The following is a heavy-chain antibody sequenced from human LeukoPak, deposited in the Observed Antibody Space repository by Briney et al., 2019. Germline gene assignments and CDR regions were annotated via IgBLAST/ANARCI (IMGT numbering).Heavy chain of an antibody. CDR1: GFTFSSYA. D-gene: IGHD3-10*01. CDR3: AKDSRHITMVRGVIYYFDY. V-gene: IGHV3-23*01. CDR2: ISGSGGST. J-gene: IGHJ4*02. Sequence: GGSLRPSCAASGFTFSSYAMSWVRQAPGKGLEWVSAISGSGGSTYYADSVKGRFTIARDNSKNTLYLQMNSLRAEDTAVYYCAKDSRHITMVRGVIYYFDYWGQGTLVTVSS.